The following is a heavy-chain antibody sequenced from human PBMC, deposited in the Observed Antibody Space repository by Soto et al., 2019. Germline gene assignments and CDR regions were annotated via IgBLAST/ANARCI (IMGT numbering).Heavy chain of an antibody. CDR2: IYPGDSDT. J-gene: IGHJ3*02. CDR3: ARRGYYDSSDAFDI. Sequence: PGESLKISCKGSGYTFTNYWIGWVRQMPGKGLEWMGIIYPGDSDTKYNPSFQGQVTISADKSITTTYLQWSSLKASDTAMYYCARRGYYDSSDAFDIWGQGTMVTVSS. D-gene: IGHD3-22*01. V-gene: IGHV5-51*01. CDR1: GYTFTNYW.